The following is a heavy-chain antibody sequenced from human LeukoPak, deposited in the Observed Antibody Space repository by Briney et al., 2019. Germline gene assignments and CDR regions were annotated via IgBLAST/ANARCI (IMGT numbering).Heavy chain of an antibody. D-gene: IGHD2-15*01. J-gene: IGHJ3*02. CDR2: ISYDGSNK. Sequence: GRSLRLSCAASGFTFSSYAMHWARQAPGKGLEWVAVISYDGSNKYYADSVKGRFTISRDNSKNTLYLQMNSLRAEDTAVYYCAKPRVVGYCSGGSCYSGAFDIWGQGTMVTVSS. CDR1: GFTFSSYA. CDR3: AKPRVVGYCSGGSCYSGAFDI. V-gene: IGHV3-30-3*02.